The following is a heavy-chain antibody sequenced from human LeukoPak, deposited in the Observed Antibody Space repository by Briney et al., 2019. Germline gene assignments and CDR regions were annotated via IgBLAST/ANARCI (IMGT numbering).Heavy chain of an antibody. CDR1: GYSISSGYY. CDR2: IPHSGRT. J-gene: IGHJ4*02. D-gene: IGHD3-10*01. V-gene: IGHV4-38-2*01. Sequence: SETLSLTCAVSGYSISSGYYWGWIRKPPGKGLEWIGSIPHSGRTYSNPSLKSRVTISVDTSENQFSLKLSSVTAADTAVYYCARLVYNGSGIYHYFDYWGQGTLVTVSS. CDR3: ARLVYNGSGIYHYFDY.